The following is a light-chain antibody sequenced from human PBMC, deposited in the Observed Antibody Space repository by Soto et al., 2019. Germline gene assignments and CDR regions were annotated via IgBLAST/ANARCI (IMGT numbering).Light chain of an antibody. Sequence: QSVLAQPPSASETPGQTVSISCSGSNSNIASNTVNWYQHLPGTAPQLLIYYNNQRPSGVPDRFSGSKSGTSASLAISGLQSEDESDYYCAAWDDTLPRDVFGTGTTVTVL. CDR1: NSNIASNT. J-gene: IGLJ1*01. CDR2: YNN. CDR3: AAWDDTLPRDV. V-gene: IGLV1-44*01.